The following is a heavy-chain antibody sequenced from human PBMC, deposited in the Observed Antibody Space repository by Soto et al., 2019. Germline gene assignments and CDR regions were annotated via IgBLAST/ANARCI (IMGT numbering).Heavy chain of an antibody. V-gene: IGHV1-69*05. J-gene: IGHJ4*02. CDR3: ARGPSVITGALDD. D-gene: IGHD1-20*01. CDR1: GGTFSSYA. Sequence: QVQLVQSGAEVKKPGSSVKVSCKASGGTFSSYAISWVRQAPGQGLEWMGGIIPIFGTANYAEKFQGRVTXNXAXXTSSAYMALSIRRSEDTAVYYCARGPSVITGALDDWGKGTLVTVSS. CDR2: IIPIFGTA.